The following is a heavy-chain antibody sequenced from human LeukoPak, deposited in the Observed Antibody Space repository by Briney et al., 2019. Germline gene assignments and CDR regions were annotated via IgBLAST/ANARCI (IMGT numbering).Heavy chain of an antibody. J-gene: IGHJ2*01. CDR3: AKRVTNYWYFDL. V-gene: IGHV3-23*01. CDR2: ISGSGGST. CDR1: GFTFSSYA. Sequence: GGSLRLSCAASGFTFSSYAMSWVRQAPGKGLEWVSAISGSGGSTYYADSVEGRFTISRDNSKNTLYLQMDSLRAEDTAVYYCAKRVTNYWYFDLWGRGTLVTVSS. D-gene: IGHD4-17*01.